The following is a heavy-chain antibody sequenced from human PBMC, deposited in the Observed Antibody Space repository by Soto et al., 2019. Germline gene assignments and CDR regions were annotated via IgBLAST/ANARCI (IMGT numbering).Heavy chain of an antibody. CDR1: GGTFSSYA. V-gene: IGHV1-69*01. CDR3: ALGGRDGYAYRGGFDY. CDR2: IIPIFGTA. Sequence: QVQLVQSGAEVKKPGSSVKVSCKASGGTFSSYAISWVRQAPGQGLEWMGGIIPIFGTANYAQKFQGRVTITADESTSTAYMELSSLRAEDTAVYYCALGGRDGYAYRGGFDYWGQGTLVTVSS. D-gene: IGHD5-12*01. J-gene: IGHJ4*02.